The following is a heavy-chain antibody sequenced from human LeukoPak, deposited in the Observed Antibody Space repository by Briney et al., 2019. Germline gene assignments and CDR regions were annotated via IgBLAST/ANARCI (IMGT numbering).Heavy chain of an antibody. D-gene: IGHD6-13*01. CDR2: IYYSGST. J-gene: IGHJ6*02. CDR3: ARVMVAAAGTGVYYGMDV. V-gene: IGHV4-59*01. Sequence: PSESLSLTCTVSGGSISSYYWSWIRQPPGKGLGWIGYIYYSGSTNYNPSLKSRVTISVDTSKNQFSLKLSSVTAADTAVYYCARVMVAAAGTGVYYGMDVWGQGTTVTVSS. CDR1: GGSISSYY.